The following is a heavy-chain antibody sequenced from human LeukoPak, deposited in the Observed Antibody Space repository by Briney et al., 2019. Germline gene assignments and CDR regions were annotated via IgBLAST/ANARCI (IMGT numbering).Heavy chain of an antibody. V-gene: IGHV4-59*01. CDR2: IYYSGST. D-gene: IGHD5-12*01. CDR3: ARDRGEMATIGYFDY. CDR1: GGSISSYY. Sequence: NSSETLSLTCTVSGGSISSYYWSWIRQPPGKGLEWIGYIYYSGSTNYNPSLKSRVTISVDTSKNQFSLKLSSVTAADTAVYYCARDRGEMATIGYFDYWGQGTLVTVSS. J-gene: IGHJ4*02.